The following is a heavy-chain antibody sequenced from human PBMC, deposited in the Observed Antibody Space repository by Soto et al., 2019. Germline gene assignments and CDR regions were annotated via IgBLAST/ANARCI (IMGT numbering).Heavy chain of an antibody. V-gene: IGHV3-23*01. CDR1: GFTFSSYA. Sequence: GGSLRLSCAASGFTFSSYAMGWVRQAPGRGLEWVSTIGGSGAGTYYADSMKGRFTISRDNSRNTLYLQMSGLRAEDTAVYYCAKRGFSGSREYYFAYWGQGTLVTVSS. D-gene: IGHD1-26*01. CDR2: IGGSGAGT. CDR3: AKRGFSGSREYYFAY. J-gene: IGHJ4*02.